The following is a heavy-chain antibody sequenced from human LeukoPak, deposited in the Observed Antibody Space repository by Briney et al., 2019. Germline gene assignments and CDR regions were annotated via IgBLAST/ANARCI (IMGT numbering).Heavy chain of an antibody. D-gene: IGHD3-3*01. CDR1: RYTLTELS. J-gene: IGHJ6*03. CDR3: ATAPPTSGIHYDFWSGLGLSYYYYMDV. CDR2: FDPEDGET. Sequence: ASVKVSCKVSRYTLTELSMHWVRQAPGKGLEWMGGFDPEDGETIYAQKFQGRVTMTEDTSTDTAYMELSRLRSEDTAVYYCATAPPTSGIHYDFWSGLGLSYYYYMDVWGKGTTVTVSS. V-gene: IGHV1-24*01.